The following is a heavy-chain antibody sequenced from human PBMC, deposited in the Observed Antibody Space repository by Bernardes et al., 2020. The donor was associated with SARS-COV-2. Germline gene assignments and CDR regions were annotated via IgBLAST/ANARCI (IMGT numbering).Heavy chain of an antibody. CDR3: VKGYCNSIRCYYSTDDY. CDR2: INSNGGST. CDR1: GFTFSDYA. V-gene: IGHV3-64D*06. Sequence: GSLRLSCSASGFTFSDYAIHWVRQAPGKGLEYVSAINSNGGSTYYADSVKGRFTISRDNSKNTLYLQMSSLRAEDTAVYYCVKGYCNSIRCYYSTDDYWGQGTLVTVSS. D-gene: IGHD2-2*01. J-gene: IGHJ4*02.